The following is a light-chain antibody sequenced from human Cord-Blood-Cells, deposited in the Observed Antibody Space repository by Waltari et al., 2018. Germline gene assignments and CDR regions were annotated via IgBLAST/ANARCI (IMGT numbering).Light chain of an antibody. J-gene: IGKJ2*01. CDR2: AAS. Sequence: DITMTQSPSSLSASVGDRVTITCRASQDISNSLAWYQQKPGKAPKLLLYAASRLESGVPARFSGSGSGTDYTLTISSLQPEDFATYYCQQYYSTPYTFGQGTKLEIK. CDR3: QQYYSTPYT. CDR1: QDISNS. V-gene: IGKV1-NL1*01.